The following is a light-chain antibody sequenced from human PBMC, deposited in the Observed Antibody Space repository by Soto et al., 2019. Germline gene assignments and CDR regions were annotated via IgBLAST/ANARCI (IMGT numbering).Light chain of an antibody. CDR3: QQYLAIPRT. CDR1: QSVIYGANNKNC. V-gene: IGKV4-1*01. CDR2: WAS. J-gene: IGKJ1*01. Sequence: DIVMTQSPDSLAVSLGERATINCKSSQSVIYGANNKNCLAWYQQKPGQPPKLLIYWASTRESGVPDRFSGSGSGTDFTLTISSLQAEDVAVYYCQQYLAIPRTFGQGTKVEIK.